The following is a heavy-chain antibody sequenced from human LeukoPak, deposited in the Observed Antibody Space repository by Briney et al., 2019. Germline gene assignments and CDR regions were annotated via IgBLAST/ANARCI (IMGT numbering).Heavy chain of an antibody. CDR3: ARDHRDGYTRRFDY. D-gene: IGHD5-24*01. V-gene: IGHV3-21*01. J-gene: IGHJ4*02. CDR2: ISSRGTYI. CDR1: GFISSDYS. Sequence: GGSLRLSCAASGFISSDYSLNWVRQAPGKGLEWLSSISSRGTYIYFTDSVKGRFTVSRDNAKNSLYLQMNSLRAEDTAVYYCARDHRDGYTRRFDYWGQGTLVTVSS.